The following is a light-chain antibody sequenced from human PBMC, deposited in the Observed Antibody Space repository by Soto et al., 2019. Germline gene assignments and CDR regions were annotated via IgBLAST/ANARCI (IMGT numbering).Light chain of an antibody. CDR3: SAYSGSNTLV. V-gene: IGLV2-8*01. CDR2: EVS. J-gene: IGLJ2*01. Sequence: QSALTQPPSASGSPGQSVPIACAGTGSDLAVYDFVSWYQQHPGKAPKLIIYEVSKRPSGVPDRFSASESGNTASLTVSGLQADDDAYYYCSAYSGSNTLVFGGGTK. CDR1: GSDLAVYDF.